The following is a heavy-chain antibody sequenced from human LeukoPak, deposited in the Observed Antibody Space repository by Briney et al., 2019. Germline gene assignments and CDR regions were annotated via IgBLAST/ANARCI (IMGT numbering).Heavy chain of an antibody. V-gene: IGHV4-34*01. J-gene: IGHJ4*02. CDR1: GGSFSGYY. CDR3: ARSHYDSSGYLGY. Sequence: PSETLSLTCAVYGGSFSGYYWSWIRQPPGKGLEWIGEINHSGSTNYNPSLKSRVTISVDTSKNQFSLKLSSVTAADTAVYYCARSHYDSSGYLGYWGQGTLVTVSS. D-gene: IGHD3-22*01. CDR2: INHSGST.